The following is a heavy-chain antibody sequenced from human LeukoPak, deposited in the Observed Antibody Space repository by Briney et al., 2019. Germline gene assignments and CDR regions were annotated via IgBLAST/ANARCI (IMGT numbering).Heavy chain of an antibody. D-gene: IGHD6-13*01. Sequence: ASVKVSCKASGYTFSDYYMHWVRQAPGHGLEWIGWINPNSGGTKYAQKFQGRVTMTRDTSISTAYIEVSRLRSDDTAVYYCMREVGSINWYAYWGQGTLVTVSS. J-gene: IGHJ5*01. CDR2: INPNSGGT. CDR3: MREVGSINWYAY. V-gene: IGHV1-2*02. CDR1: GYTFSDYY.